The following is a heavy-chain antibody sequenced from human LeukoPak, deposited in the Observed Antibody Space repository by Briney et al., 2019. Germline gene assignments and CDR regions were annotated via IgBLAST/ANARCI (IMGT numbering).Heavy chain of an antibody. CDR3: AKDLSTMVRGATYNWFDP. V-gene: IGHV3-30*18. CDR2: ISYDGSNK. J-gene: IGHJ5*02. D-gene: IGHD3-10*01. Sequence: PGGSLRLSCAASGFTFRNYGIHWVRQAPGKGLEWVAVISYDGSNKYADSVKGRFTISRDNSKNTLYLQMNSLRAEDTAVYYCAKDLSTMVRGATYNWFDPWGQGTLVTVSS. CDR1: GFTFRNYG.